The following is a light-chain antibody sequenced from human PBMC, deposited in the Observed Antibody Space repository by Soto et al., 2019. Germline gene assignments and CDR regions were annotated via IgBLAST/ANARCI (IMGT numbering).Light chain of an antibody. CDR2: EVS. J-gene: IGLJ2*01. Sequence: QSALTQPASVSGSPGQSITISCNGTRGDIGAYNYVSWYQQRPGEAPKLIIFEVSNRPSGVSTRFSGSKSGNTASLNISGLQPEDETDYYCSSFTGTGSFVFGGGTKVTVL. CDR3: SSFTGTGSFV. CDR1: RGDIGAYNY. V-gene: IGLV2-14*01.